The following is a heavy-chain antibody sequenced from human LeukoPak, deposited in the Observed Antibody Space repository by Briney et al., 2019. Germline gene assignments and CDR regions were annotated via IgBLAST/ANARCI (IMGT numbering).Heavy chain of an antibody. Sequence: SETLSLTCTVTGGSISSYYWSWIRQPPGKGLEWIGYIYYSGSTNYNPSLKSRVTISVDTSKNQFSLKLSSVTAADTAVYYCARVLVRGEFSYWGQGTLVTVSS. D-gene: IGHD3-10*01. CDR2: IYYSGST. V-gene: IGHV4-59*01. CDR3: ARVLVRGEFSY. J-gene: IGHJ4*02. CDR1: GGSISSYY.